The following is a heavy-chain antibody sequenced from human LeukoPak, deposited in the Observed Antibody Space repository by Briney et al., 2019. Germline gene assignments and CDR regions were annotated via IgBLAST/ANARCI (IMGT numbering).Heavy chain of an antibody. CDR3: AELGITMIGGV. J-gene: IGHJ6*04. CDR1: GFTVSSNY. CDR2: IYSDGTT. D-gene: IGHD3-10*02. Sequence: GGSLRLSCAASGFTVSSNYMSWVRQAPGKRLEWVSLIYSDGTTYYADSVKGRFTISRDNAKNSLYLQMNSLRAEDTAVYYCAELGITMIGGVWGKGTTVTISS. V-gene: IGHV3-53*01.